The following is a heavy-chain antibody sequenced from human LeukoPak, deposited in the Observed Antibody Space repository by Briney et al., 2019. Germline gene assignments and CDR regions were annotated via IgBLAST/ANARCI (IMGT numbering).Heavy chain of an antibody. V-gene: IGHV5-51*01. CDR1: GYKFGSYW. CDR3: ARIGVVTAITDAFDI. CDR2: IYPGDSDT. Sequence: GESLKISCKGSGYKFGSYWIGWVRQMPGKGLEWMGIIYPGDSDTRYSPSFQGQVTISADKSISTAYLQWSSLKASDTAMYYCARIGVVTAITDAFDIWGQGTMVTVSS. J-gene: IGHJ3*02. D-gene: IGHD2-21*02.